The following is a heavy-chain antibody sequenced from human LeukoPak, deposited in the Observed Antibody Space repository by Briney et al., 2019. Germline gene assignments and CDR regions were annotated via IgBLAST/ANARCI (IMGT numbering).Heavy chain of an antibody. Sequence: PSETLSLTCTVSGGSISSSSYYWGWIRQPPGKGLEWIGEINHSGSTNYNPSLKSRVTISVDTSKNQFSLKLSSVTAADTAVYYCARVLGYYYGSGSWKSFDYWGQGTLVTVSS. CDR1: GGSISSSSYY. CDR3: ARVLGYYYGSGSWKSFDY. V-gene: IGHV4-39*07. D-gene: IGHD3-10*01. CDR2: INHSGST. J-gene: IGHJ4*02.